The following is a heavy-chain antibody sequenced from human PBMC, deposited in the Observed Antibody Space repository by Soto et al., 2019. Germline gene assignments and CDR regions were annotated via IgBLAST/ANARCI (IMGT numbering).Heavy chain of an antibody. V-gene: IGHV6-1*01. Sequence: SQTLSLTCAISGDSVSSNSAAWNWIRQSPSRGLEWLGRTYYRSKWYNDYAVSVKSRITINPDTSKNQFSLQLNSVTPEDTAVYYCARLFYHDSSGYSAPAFDIWGQGTMVTVSS. J-gene: IGHJ3*02. D-gene: IGHD3-22*01. CDR3: ARLFYHDSSGYSAPAFDI. CDR2: TYYRSKWYN. CDR1: GDSVSSNSAA.